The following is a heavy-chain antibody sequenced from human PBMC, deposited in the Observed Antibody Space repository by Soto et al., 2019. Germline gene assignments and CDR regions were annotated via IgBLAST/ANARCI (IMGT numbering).Heavy chain of an antibody. V-gene: IGHV3-30*04. Sequence: GGSLRLSCAASGFRFSNYAMQWVRHAPGKGLEWVTVISNDGRNDYYADSVKGRFTIFRDNSKNTLFLQMNGLRAEDTAVYYCARAFLAGTGGDFWGQGTLVTVSS. CDR2: ISNDGRND. CDR1: GFRFSNYA. CDR3: ARAFLAGTGGDF. J-gene: IGHJ4*02. D-gene: IGHD6-19*01.